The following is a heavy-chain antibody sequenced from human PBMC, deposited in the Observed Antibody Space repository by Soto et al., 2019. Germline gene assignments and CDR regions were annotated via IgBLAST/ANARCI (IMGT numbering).Heavy chain of an antibody. D-gene: IGHD3-22*01. V-gene: IGHV4-31*03. J-gene: IGHJ4*02. CDR1: GGSISSGASY. Sequence: QVQLQESGPGLVKPSQTLSLTCTVSGGSISSGASYWSWIRQHPGKGLEWIGYFYHSGSPNYNPSLKSRVSISVDKSKNEFSLKLSSVTAADTAVYYCARAREYKNDGSVYGGFDYWGQGTLVTVPS. CDR3: ARAREYKNDGSVYGGFDY. CDR2: FYHSGSP.